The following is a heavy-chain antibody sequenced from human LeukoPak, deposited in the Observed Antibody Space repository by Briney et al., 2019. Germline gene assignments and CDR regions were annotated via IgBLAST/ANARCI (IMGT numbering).Heavy chain of an antibody. CDR2: ISGSGGSI. CDR1: GFTFSSFA. V-gene: IGHV3-23*01. D-gene: IGHD1-26*01. Sequence: GGSLRLSCAASGFTFSSFAMNWVRQAPGKGLEWVSTISGSGGSIHYADSVKGRFTVSRDSSKNTLYLQMNSLRAEGTAVYYCARDEMGATGFDYWGQGTLVTVSS. J-gene: IGHJ4*02. CDR3: ARDEMGATGFDY.